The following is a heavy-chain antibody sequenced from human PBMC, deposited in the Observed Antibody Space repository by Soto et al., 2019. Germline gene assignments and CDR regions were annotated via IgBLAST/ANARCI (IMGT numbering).Heavy chain of an antibody. Sequence: QVQLVESWGGVVQPGTSLRLSCVGSGFTFRSYVIHWVRQAPVKGLEWVALTSYDGSNKYYDDSVKGRFTISRDNSRNTVVLQIESLRLDDTSLYYCARLGTTGGLDVCGPGTLVSVSS. V-gene: IGHV3-30*19. D-gene: IGHD3-16*01. CDR3: ARLGTTGGLDV. CDR2: TSYDGSNK. J-gene: IGHJ4*01. CDR1: GFTFRSYV.